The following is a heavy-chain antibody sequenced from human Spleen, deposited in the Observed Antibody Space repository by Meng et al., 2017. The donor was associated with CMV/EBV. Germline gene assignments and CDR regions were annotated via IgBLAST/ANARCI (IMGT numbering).Heavy chain of an antibody. CDR1: GFTFNIYG. CDR3: AKRGDSSGTYAMDV. CDR2: IRFDGSKE. J-gene: IGHJ6*02. V-gene: IGHV3-30*02. Sequence: GGSLRLSCAASGFTFNIYGMHWVRQDPGKGLDWLAFIRFDGSKEFYADSVKGRFTISRDNSKNTLYLQINSLRAEDTAVYYCAKRGDSSGTYAMDVWGQGTTVTVSS. D-gene: IGHD3-22*01.